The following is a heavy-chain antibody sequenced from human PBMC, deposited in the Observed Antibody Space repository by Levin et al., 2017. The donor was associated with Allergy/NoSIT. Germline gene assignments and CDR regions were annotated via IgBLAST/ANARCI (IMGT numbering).Heavy chain of an antibody. CDR3: ARDLDRYYDSSVAANGY. D-gene: IGHD3-22*01. CDR2: INSDGSST. J-gene: IGHJ4*02. V-gene: IGHV3-74*01. CDR1: GFTFSSYW. Sequence: ETLSLTCAASGFTFSSYWMHWVRQAPGKGLVWVSRINSDGSSTSYADSVKGRFTISRDNAKNTLYLQMNSLRAEDTAVYYCARDLDRYYDSSVAANGYWGQGTLVTVSS.